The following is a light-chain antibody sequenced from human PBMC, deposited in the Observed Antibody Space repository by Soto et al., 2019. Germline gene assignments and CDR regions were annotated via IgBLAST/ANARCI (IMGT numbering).Light chain of an antibody. V-gene: IGLV2-11*01. J-gene: IGLJ1*01. CDR1: SSDVGNYNY. CDR2: DVR. Sequence: QSALTQPRSVSGSPGQSVTIYCTGTSSDVGNYNYVSWYQQYPGKVPKRIIYDVRKRPSGVPDRFSGSKSGNTASLTISGLQAEDEADYFCCSYAGSYTYVFGTGTKLTVL. CDR3: CSYAGSYTYV.